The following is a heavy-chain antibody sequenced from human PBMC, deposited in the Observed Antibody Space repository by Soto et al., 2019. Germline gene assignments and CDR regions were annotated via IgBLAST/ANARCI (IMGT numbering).Heavy chain of an antibody. D-gene: IGHD3-16*01. J-gene: IGHJ6*03. Sequence: QVQMQESGPGLVKPSETLSLTCTVSGDSVRNQYWSWIRRPPGRGLEWIGYIYRSGSTKYNPALKSRLTISVDTAKNQFSLKLSSVTAADTAVYYFARTLAYGHMDVWGKGTTVTVSS. CDR3: ARTLAYGHMDV. CDR1: GDSVRNQY. V-gene: IGHV4-4*09. CDR2: IYRSGST.